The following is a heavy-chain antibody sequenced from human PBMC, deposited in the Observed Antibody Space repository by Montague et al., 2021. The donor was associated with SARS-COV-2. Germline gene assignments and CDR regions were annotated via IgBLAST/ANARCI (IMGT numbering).Heavy chain of an antibody. CDR2: IHHSGDT. V-gene: IGHV4-4*02. CDR1: GDSIISTNW. D-gene: IGHD3-10*01. CDR3: LRAGGFDNRPPV. Sequence: SETLSLTCGVSGDSIISTNWWSWVRQPPGKGLEWIGEIHHSGDTNYNPSFKGRATISVDQSKNHYSLELNFVTAADTALYYCLRAGGFDNRPPVWGQGVLVIVSS. J-gene: IGHJ4*02.